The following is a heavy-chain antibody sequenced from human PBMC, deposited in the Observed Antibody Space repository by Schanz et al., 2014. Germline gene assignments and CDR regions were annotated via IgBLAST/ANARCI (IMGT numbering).Heavy chain of an antibody. V-gene: IGHV3-23*04. D-gene: IGHD3-10*01. J-gene: IGHJ3*02. CDR1: GFSFTTYA. Sequence: VQLVESGGGLVQPGGSLRLSCASSGFSFTTYAMSWVRQAPGKGLEWVSSISSGGGSTYYADSVKGRFTISRDNSKNTLYLQMKSLRAEDTAVYYCAKGRFGELSAFDIWGQGTMVTVSS. CDR2: ISSGGGST. CDR3: AKGRFGELSAFDI.